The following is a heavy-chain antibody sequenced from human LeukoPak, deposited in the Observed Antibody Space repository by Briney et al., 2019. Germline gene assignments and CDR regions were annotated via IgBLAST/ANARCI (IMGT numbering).Heavy chain of an antibody. CDR3: ARAEVGTAYFDS. CDR1: GFTFSTYA. J-gene: IGHJ4*02. V-gene: IGHV3-23*01. D-gene: IGHD1-7*01. Sequence: GDSLRLSCVASGFTFSTYAMSWVRQAPGKGLEWVSVISGGGGTTYYADSMKGRFSISRDISKSTLNLRMDSLRAEDTAVYYCARAEVGTAYFDSWGQGILVTVST. CDR2: ISGGGGTT.